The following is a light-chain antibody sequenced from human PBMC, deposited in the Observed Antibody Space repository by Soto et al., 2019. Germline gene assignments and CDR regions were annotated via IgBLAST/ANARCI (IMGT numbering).Light chain of an antibody. V-gene: IGLV2-8*01. CDR3: SSYAGSTTFDV. J-gene: IGLJ1*01. Sequence: QSVLTQPPSASGSPGQSVAISCTGTNSDVGGYNYVSWYQQHPGKAPKLMIYDVNKRPSGVPDRFSGSKSGNTASLTVSGLQAEDEADYYCSSYAGSTTFDVFGKGTKVTVL. CDR1: NSDVGGYNY. CDR2: DVN.